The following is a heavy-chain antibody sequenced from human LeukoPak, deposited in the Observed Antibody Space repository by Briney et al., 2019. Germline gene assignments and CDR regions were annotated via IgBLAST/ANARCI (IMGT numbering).Heavy chain of an antibody. D-gene: IGHD3-10*01. CDR3: ARDLGGSGSYYYFDY. J-gene: IGHJ4*02. CDR2: ISAYNGNT. V-gene: IGHV1-18*01. Sequence: VASVKVSCKASGYTFTSYGISWVRQAPGQGLEWMGWISAYNGNTNYAQKLQGRVTMTTDTSTSTAYMELRSLRSDDTAVYYCARDLGGSGSYYYFDYWGQGTLVTVSS. CDR1: GYTFTSYG.